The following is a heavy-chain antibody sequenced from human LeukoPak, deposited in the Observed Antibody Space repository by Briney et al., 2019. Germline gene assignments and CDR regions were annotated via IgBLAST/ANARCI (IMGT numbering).Heavy chain of an antibody. V-gene: IGHV5-51*01. D-gene: IGHD3-10*01. CDR1: GYSFTSYW. CDR2: IYPGDSDT. Sequence: GESLKISCKGSGYSFTSYWIGWVRQMPGKGLEWMGIIYPGDSDTRYSPSFQGQVTISADKSISTAYLQWSSLKASDTAMYYCARLPYFYVSGSFSYYFDYWGQGTLVTVSS. J-gene: IGHJ4*02. CDR3: ARLPYFYVSGSFSYYFDY.